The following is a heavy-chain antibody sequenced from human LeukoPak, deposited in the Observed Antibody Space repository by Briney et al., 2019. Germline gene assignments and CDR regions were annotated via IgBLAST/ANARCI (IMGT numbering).Heavy chain of an antibody. D-gene: IGHD1-1*01. J-gene: IGHJ4*02. Sequence: GGSLRLSCAASGFTFSSYAMHWVRQAPGKGLEWVAVISYDGSNKYYADSVKGRFTISRDNSKNTLYLQMNSLRAEDTAVYHCARDPLGTRPGFDYWGQGTLVTVSS. CDR1: GFTFSSYA. CDR3: ARDPLGTRPGFDY. V-gene: IGHV3-30*04. CDR2: ISYDGSNK.